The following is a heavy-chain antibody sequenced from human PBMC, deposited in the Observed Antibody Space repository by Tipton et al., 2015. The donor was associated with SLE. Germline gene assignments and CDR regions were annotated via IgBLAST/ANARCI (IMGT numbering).Heavy chain of an antibody. CDR2: ISGSGGST. CDR3: TKDVDTAMVPYYYYGMDV. J-gene: IGHJ6*02. Sequence: SLRLSCAASGFTFSSYAMSWVRQAPGEGLEWVSAISGSGGSTYYADSVKGRFTISRDNSKNTLYLQMNSLRAEDTAVYYCTKDVDTAMVPYYYYGMDVWGQGTTVTVSS. V-gene: IGHV3-23*01. D-gene: IGHD5-18*01. CDR1: GFTFSSYA.